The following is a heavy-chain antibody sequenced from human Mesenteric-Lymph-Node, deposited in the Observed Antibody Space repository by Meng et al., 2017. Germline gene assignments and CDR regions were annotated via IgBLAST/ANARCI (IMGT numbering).Heavy chain of an antibody. D-gene: IGHD1-26*01. V-gene: IGHV3-48*03. CDR1: GFTFSSYE. J-gene: IGHJ4*02. CDR3: SRDREGATWDFDY. Sequence: GESLKISCAASGFTFSSYEMNWVRHAPGKGLEWVSYINTRGTTIDYADSVKGRFTMSRDNAKSSLYLQMNSLRAEDTAVYFCSRDREGATWDFDYWGQGTLVTVSS. CDR2: INTRGTTI.